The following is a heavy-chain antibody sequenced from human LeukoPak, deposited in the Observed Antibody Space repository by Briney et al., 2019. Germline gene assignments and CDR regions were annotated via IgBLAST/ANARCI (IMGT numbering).Heavy chain of an antibody. V-gene: IGHV3-23*01. CDR3: ARRAGSYSHSYDY. CDR1: GFPFSNSG. CDR2: ISTSGSET. J-gene: IGHJ4*02. Sequence: GGTLRLSCAASGFPFSNSGMSWVRQAPGKGLEWVSAISTSGSETHYADSVKGRFTIARDNSKNTLYLQMNSLRAEDTAVYYCARRAGSYSHSYDYWGQGTLVTVSS. D-gene: IGHD2-15*01.